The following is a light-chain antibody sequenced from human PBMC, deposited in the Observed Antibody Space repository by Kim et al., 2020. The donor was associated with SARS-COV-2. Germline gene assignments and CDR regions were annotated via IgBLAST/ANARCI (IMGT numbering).Light chain of an antibody. V-gene: IGKV1-5*03. CDR3: QQYNSYVYT. J-gene: IGKJ2*01. CDR1: QSMSSW. Sequence: SASVGDRVTLSCGASQSMSSWVAWYQQKTGKAPKLLIYKASSLESGVPSRFSGSGSGTEFTLTISSLQPDDFETYYCQQYNSYVYTFGQGTKLEI. CDR2: KAS.